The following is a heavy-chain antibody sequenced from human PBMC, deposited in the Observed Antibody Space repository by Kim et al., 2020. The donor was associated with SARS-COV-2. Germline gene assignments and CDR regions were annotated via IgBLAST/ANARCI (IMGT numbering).Heavy chain of an antibody. CDR1: GFTFSSYG. V-gene: IGHV3-33*01. D-gene: IGHD3-3*01. J-gene: IGHJ6*02. CDR3: ASSYDSNYYYYYGMDV. Sequence: GGSLRLSCAASGFTFSSYGMHWVRQAPGKGLEWVAVIWYDGSNKYYADSVKGRFTISRDNSKNTLYLQMNSLRAEDTAVYYCASSYDSNYYYYYGMDVWGQGTTVTVSS. CDR2: IWYDGSNK.